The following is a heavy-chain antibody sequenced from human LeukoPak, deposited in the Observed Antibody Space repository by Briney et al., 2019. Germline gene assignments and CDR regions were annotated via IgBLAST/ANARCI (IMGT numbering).Heavy chain of an antibody. D-gene: IGHD3-16*02. CDR3: ASSPFTFAGVIVWTFDY. CDR1: GGSLSSYY. Sequence: SETLSLTCTVSGGSLSSYYWSWIRQPAGKGLEWIGRIYTSGSTNYNPSLKSRVTMSVDTSKNQFSLKLSSVTAADTAVYYCASSPFTFAGVIVWTFDYWGQGTLVTVSS. V-gene: IGHV4-4*07. J-gene: IGHJ4*02. CDR2: IYTSGST.